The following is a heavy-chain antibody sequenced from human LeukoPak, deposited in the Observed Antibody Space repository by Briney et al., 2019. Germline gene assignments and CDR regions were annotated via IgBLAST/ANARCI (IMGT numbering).Heavy chain of an antibody. D-gene: IGHD3-22*01. CDR2: INSDGSST. CDR3: ARDRNYYDSSGYYRELTDWFDP. Sequence: GGSLRLSCAASGFXFSSYWMHWVRQAPGKGLVWVSRINSDGSSTSYADSVKGRFTISRDNAKNTLYLQMNSLRAEDTAVYYCARDRNYYDSSGYYRELTDWFDPWGQGTLVTVSS. V-gene: IGHV3-74*01. J-gene: IGHJ5*02. CDR1: GFXFSSYW.